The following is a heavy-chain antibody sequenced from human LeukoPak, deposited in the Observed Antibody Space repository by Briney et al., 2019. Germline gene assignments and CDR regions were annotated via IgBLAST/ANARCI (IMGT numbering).Heavy chain of an antibody. CDR1: GYTFTGYY. CDR2: INPNSGGT. Sequence: GASVKVSCKASGYTFTGYYMHWVRQAPGQGLEWMGWINPNSGGTNYAQKFQGRVTMTRDTSISTAYMELSRLRSDDTAVYYCARVARHDYTYYPGGNYFDYWGQGTLVTVSS. V-gene: IGHV1-2*02. CDR3: ARVARHDYTYYPGGNYFDY. D-gene: IGHD4-11*01. J-gene: IGHJ4*02.